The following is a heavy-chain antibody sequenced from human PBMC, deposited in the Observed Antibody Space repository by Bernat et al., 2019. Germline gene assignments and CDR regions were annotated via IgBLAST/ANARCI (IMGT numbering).Heavy chain of an antibody. CDR3: ARKKFLWLEVADYMD. D-gene: IGHD3-10*01. V-gene: IGHV1-8*01. J-gene: IGHJ6*03. CDR2: MNPNSGNT. CDR1: GYTFTSYD. Sequence: QVQLVQSGAEVKKPGASVKVSCKASGYTFTSYDINWVRQATGQGLEWMGWMNPNSGNTGYAEKFRGKVTMTRNTEIGRAYKEVCSMRYVDMNEYDSARKKFLWLEVADYMD.